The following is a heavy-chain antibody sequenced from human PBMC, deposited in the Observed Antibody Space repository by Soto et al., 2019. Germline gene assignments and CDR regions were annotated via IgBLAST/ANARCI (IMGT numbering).Heavy chain of an antibody. D-gene: IGHD2-2*01. Sequence: QLQLQESGPGLVKPSETLSLTCTVSGGSISSSSYYWGWIRQPPGKGLEWIGSIYYSGSTYYNPSLKSRVTISVDTSKNQFSLKLSSVTAADTAVYYCARLGVPAATQNYWGQGTMVTVSS. J-gene: IGHJ4*02. V-gene: IGHV4-39*01. CDR1: GGSISSSSYY. CDR2: IYYSGST. CDR3: ARLGVPAATQNY.